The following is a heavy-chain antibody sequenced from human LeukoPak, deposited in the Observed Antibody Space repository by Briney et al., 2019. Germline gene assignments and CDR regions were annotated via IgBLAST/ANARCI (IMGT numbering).Heavy chain of an antibody. CDR1: GGTFSSYA. D-gene: IGHD3-9*01. CDR3: ARDAAPCYDILTRGVFDP. Sequence: SVKVSCKASGGTFSSYAISWVRQAPGQGLEWMGGIIPIFGTANYAQKFQGRVTITADESTSTAYMELSSLRSEDTAVYYCARDAAPCYDILTRGVFDPWGQGSLVTVSS. J-gene: IGHJ5*02. V-gene: IGHV1-69*13. CDR2: IIPIFGTA.